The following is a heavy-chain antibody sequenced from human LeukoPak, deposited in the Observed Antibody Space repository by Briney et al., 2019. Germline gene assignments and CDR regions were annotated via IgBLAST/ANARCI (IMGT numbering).Heavy chain of an antibody. D-gene: IGHD2-15*01. J-gene: IGHJ4*02. CDR3: ATGARLGSGVLHAYFDY. CDR1: GYTLTELS. CDR2: FDPEDGET. Sequence: ASVKVPCKVSGYTLTELSMHWVRQAPGKGLEWMGGFDPEDGETIYAQKFQGRVTMTEDTSTDTAYMELSSLRSEDTAVYYCATGARLGSGVLHAYFDYWGQGTLVTVSS. V-gene: IGHV1-24*01.